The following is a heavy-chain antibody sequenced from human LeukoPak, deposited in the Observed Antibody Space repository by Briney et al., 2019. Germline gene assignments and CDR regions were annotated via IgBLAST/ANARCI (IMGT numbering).Heavy chain of an antibody. V-gene: IGHV4-38-2*01. D-gene: IGHD3-22*01. J-gene: IGHJ4*02. CDR2: IYHSGST. CDR1: GYSISSGYY. Sequence: PSETLSLTCAVSGYSISSGYYWGWIRQPPGKGLEWIGSIYHSGSTYYNPSLKSRVTISVDTSKNQFSLKLSSVTAADTAVYYCARILSITMIVVVIPYYFDYWGQGTLVTVSS. CDR3: ARILSITMIVVVIPYYFDY.